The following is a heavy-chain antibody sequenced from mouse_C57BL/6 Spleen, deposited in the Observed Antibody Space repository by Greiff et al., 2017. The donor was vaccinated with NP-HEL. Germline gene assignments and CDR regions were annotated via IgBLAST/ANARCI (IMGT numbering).Heavy chain of an antibody. CDR1: GYTFTSYW. J-gene: IGHJ2*01. CDR2: LYPGSGST. CDR3: ARCGKLVDY. D-gene: IGHD4-1*01. Sequence: QVQLQQPGAELVKPGASVKMSCKASGYTFTSYWITWVKQRPGQGLEWIGDLYPGSGSTNYNEKFKSQATLTVDTSSSTDYMQLSSLTSEDSAVYYYARCGKLVDYWGQGTTLTVSS. V-gene: IGHV1-55*01.